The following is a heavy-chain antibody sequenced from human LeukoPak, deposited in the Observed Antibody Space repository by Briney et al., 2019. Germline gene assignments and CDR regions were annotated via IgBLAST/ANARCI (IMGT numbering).Heavy chain of an antibody. CDR2: ISGSGGST. CDR3: AKDRYYYDSSGYSLFDY. Sequence: GGSLRLSCAASGFTLSSYAMSWVHQAPGKGLEWVSAISGSGGSTYYADSVKGRFTISRDNSKNTLYLQMNSLRAEDTAVYYCAKDRYYYDSSGYSLFDYWGQGTLVTVSS. V-gene: IGHV3-23*01. J-gene: IGHJ4*02. CDR1: GFTLSSYA. D-gene: IGHD3-22*01.